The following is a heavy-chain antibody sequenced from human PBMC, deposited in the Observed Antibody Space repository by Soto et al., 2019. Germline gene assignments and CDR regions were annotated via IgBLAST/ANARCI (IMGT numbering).Heavy chain of an antibody. V-gene: IGHV3-30*03. D-gene: IGHD6-6*01. Sequence: QVQLVESGGGVVQPGKSLRLSCAASGFTFSSYAMHWARQAPGKGLEWVTVISIRGGDEYYAESVMGRFTISRDDSKNTLYLQMDSLRVEDTAVYYCARGTIVARQHLDYWGKGTLVTVSS. CDR3: ARGTIVARQHLDY. J-gene: IGHJ4*02. CDR1: GFTFSSYA. CDR2: ISIRGGDE.